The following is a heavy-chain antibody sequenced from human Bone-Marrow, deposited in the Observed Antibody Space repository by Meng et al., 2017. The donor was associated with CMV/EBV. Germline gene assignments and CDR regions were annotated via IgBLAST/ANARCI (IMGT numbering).Heavy chain of an antibody. Sequence: SETLSLTCAVYGGSFSGYYWSWIRQPPGKGLEWIGEINHSGSTNYNPSLKSRVTISVDTSKNQFSLKLSSVTAADTAVYYCARIRRFFDWLNPDKYDYSMDVWGEGTTVTVSS. CDR2: INHSGST. V-gene: IGHV4-34*01. CDR1: GGSFSGYY. CDR3: ARIRRFFDWLNPDKYDYSMDV. J-gene: IGHJ6*04. D-gene: IGHD3-9*01.